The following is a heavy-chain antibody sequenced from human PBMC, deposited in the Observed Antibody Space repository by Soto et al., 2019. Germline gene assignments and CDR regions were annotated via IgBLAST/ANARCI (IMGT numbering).Heavy chain of an antibody. Sequence: PSATLSLTCAVYGGSFSGYYWSWIRQPPGKGLEWIGEINHSGSTNYNPSLKSRVTISVDTSKNQFSLKLSSVTAADTAVYYCARGRTVTTYFDYWGQGTLVTVSS. J-gene: IGHJ4*02. CDR1: GGSFSGYY. V-gene: IGHV4-34*01. D-gene: IGHD4-17*01. CDR3: ARGRTVTTYFDY. CDR2: INHSGST.